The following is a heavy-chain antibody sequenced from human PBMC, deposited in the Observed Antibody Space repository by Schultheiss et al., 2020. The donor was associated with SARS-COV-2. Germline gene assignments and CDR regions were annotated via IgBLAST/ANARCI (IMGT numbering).Heavy chain of an antibody. CDR1: GGSISSSNW. CDR2: IYHSGST. J-gene: IGHJ4*02. Sequence: SETLSLTCAVSGGSISSSNWWSWVRQPPGKGLEWIGEIYHSGSTNYNPSLKSRVTISVDTSKNQFSLKLSSVTAADTAVYYCASLHLTGYFDYWGQGTLVTVSS. D-gene: IGHD3-9*01. V-gene: IGHV4-4*02. CDR3: ASLHLTGYFDY.